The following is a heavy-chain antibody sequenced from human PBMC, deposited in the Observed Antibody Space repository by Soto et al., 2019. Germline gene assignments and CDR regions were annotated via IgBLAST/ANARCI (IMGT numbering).Heavy chain of an antibody. CDR1: GYTFTSYA. CDR2: INAGNGNT. Sequence: QVQLVQSGTEEKKPGASVKVSCKASGYTFTSYAMHWVRQAPGQRLEWMGWINAGNGNTKYLQKFQGRVTITRDTSASTAYMEPSSLRSEDTAVYYCARGGEPIDYWGQGTLVTVSS. CDR3: ARGGEPIDY. J-gene: IGHJ4*02. V-gene: IGHV1-3*05. D-gene: IGHD2-21*01.